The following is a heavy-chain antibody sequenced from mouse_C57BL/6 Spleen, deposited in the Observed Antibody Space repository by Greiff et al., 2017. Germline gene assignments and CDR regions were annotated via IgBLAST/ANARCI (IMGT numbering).Heavy chain of an antibody. CDR2: ISDGGSYT. Sequence: EVQLVESGGGLVKPGGSLKLSCAASGFTFSSYAMSWVRQTPEKRLEWVATISDGGSYTYYPDNVKGRFTISRDNAKNNLYLQMSHLKSEDTAMYYCAREEDNLLQAMGNRGDEDSETVSS. CDR3: AREEDNLLQAMGN. J-gene: IGHJ4*01. V-gene: IGHV5-4*01. D-gene: IGHD1-3*01. CDR1: GFTFSSYA.